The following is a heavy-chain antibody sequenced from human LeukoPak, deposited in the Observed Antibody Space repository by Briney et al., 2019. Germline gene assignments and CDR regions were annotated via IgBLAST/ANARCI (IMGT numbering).Heavy chain of an antibody. Sequence: PSETLSLTCTVSGGSISSYYWSWIRQPPGKGLEWIGYIYTSGSTNYNPSLKSRVTISVDTSRNQFSLKLSSVTAADTAVYYCARHLSGSSYNWFDPWGQGTLVTVSS. J-gene: IGHJ5*02. CDR3: ARHLSGSSYNWFDP. V-gene: IGHV4-4*09. D-gene: IGHD1-26*01. CDR2: IYTSGST. CDR1: GGSISSYY.